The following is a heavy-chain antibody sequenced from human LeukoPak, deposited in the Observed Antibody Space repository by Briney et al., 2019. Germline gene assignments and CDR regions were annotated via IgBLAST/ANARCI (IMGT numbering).Heavy chain of an antibody. CDR2: MNPNSGNT. CDR1: GYTFTSYD. V-gene: IGHV1-8*01. Sequence: GASVKVSCKATGYTFTSYDINWVRQATGQGLEWMGWMNPNSGNTGYAQKFQGRVTITRNTSISTAYMELSSLRSEDTAVYYCARSVGATNYYYYMDVWGKGTTVTVSS. J-gene: IGHJ6*03. D-gene: IGHD1-26*01. CDR3: ARSVGATNYYYYMDV.